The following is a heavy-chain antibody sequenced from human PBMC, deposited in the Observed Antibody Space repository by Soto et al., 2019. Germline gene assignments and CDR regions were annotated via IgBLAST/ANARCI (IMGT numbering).Heavy chain of an antibody. J-gene: IGHJ5*02. CDR2: IYYSGST. CDR3: ARQVVATDNWFDP. Sequence: LSLTCTVSGGSISSGGYYWSWIRQHPGKGLEWIGYIYYSGSTYYNPSLKSRVTISVDTSKSQFSLKLSSVTAADTAVYYCARQVVATDNWFDPWGQGTLVTVSS. CDR1: GGSISSGGYY. V-gene: IGHV4-31*03. D-gene: IGHD2-15*01.